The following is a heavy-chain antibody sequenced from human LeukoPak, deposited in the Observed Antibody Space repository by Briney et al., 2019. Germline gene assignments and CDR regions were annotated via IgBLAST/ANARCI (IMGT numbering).Heavy chain of an antibody. D-gene: IGHD3-22*01. CDR3: TSGYYSRVDY. Sequence: GGSLRLSCAASGFMFSSYWMSWVRQAPGKGLEWVAFIRYDGSNKYYADSVKGRFTISRDNSKNTLYLQMNSLRAEDTAVYYCTSGYYSRVDYWGQGTLVTVSS. CDR2: IRYDGSNK. CDR1: GFMFSSYW. V-gene: IGHV3-30*02. J-gene: IGHJ4*02.